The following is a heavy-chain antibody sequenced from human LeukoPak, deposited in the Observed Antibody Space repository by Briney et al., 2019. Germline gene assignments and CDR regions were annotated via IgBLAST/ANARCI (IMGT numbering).Heavy chain of an antibody. Sequence: SETLSLTCTVSGGSISSSSYYWGWIRQPPGKGLEWIGSIYYSGSTYYNPSLKSRVTISVDTSKNQFSLKLSSVTAADTAVYYCARDSGYSYGSRGFDPWGQGTLVTVSS. CDR3: ARDSGYSYGSRGFDP. D-gene: IGHD5-18*01. CDR2: IYYSGST. V-gene: IGHV4-39*07. J-gene: IGHJ5*02. CDR1: GGSISSSSYY.